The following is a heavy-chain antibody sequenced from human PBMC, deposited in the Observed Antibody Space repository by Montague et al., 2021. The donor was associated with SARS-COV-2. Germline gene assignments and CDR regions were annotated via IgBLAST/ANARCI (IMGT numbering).Heavy chain of an antibody. CDR2: YYSGST. J-gene: IGHJ5*02. D-gene: IGHD1-26*01. V-gene: IGHV4-59*08. CDR1: GAPINSRY. Sequence: SETLSLTCTVSGAPINSRYWSWIRQPPGKGLEWIGYYYSGSTKYNTSLKSRVTISVDTSKNQFSVKVTSVTAADTAVYYCARQGGSNYGWFDPWGQGTLVTVSS. CDR3: ARQGGSNYGWFDP.